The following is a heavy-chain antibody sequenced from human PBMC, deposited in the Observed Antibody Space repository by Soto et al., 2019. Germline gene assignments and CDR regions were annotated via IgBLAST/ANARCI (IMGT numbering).Heavy chain of an antibody. CDR2: ILYDGSNQ. CDR3: AKDPVYTDGSSSSWPFYYYYGMDV. Sequence: QVQLVESGGGVVQPGRSLRLSCAASGFNISDYAMHWVRQSPGKGLQWVAVILYDGSNQYYADSMRGRFTISRDKSNNTLYLQVSSLRAEDTAVYYCAKDPVYTDGSSSSWPFYYYYGMDVWGQGTRVTVSS. J-gene: IGHJ6*02. CDR1: GFNISDYA. V-gene: IGHV3-30*18. D-gene: IGHD3-10*01.